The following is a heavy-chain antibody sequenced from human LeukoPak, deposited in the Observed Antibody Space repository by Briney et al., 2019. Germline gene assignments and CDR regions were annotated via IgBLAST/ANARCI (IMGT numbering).Heavy chain of an antibody. Sequence: GGSLRLSCAASGFNFGTYSMNWVGQAPGKGLEWVSHISSSSTSKYYADSVKGRFTISRDNAKNSLFLQMNSLRDEDTAVYYCARDKDYVNYPFDYWGQGTLVTVSS. CDR1: GFNFGTYS. J-gene: IGHJ4*02. D-gene: IGHD4-11*01. CDR2: ISSSSTSK. CDR3: ARDKDYVNYPFDY. V-gene: IGHV3-48*02.